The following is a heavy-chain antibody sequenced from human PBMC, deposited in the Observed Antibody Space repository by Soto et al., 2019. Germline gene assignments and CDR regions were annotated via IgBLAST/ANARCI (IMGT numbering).Heavy chain of an antibody. V-gene: IGHV1-2*04. Sequence: QVQLVQSGAEVRKPGASVKVSCKASGYTFNDYYIHWVRQAPGQGLEWMGWINPTSGDTNYAQKFRGWVTMTRDTYISTAYMELTRLTSDDTAVYYWARGTDYWGQGTLVTVSS. CDR1: GYTFNDYY. J-gene: IGHJ4*02. CDR2: INPTSGDT. CDR3: ARGTDY.